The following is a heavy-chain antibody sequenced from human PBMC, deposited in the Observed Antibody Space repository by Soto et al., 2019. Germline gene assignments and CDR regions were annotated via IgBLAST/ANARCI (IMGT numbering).Heavy chain of an antibody. V-gene: IGHV3-23*01. CDR1: GFSFSAYG. CDR3: ARGGRTSYGFDY. CDR2: ISDDGTIK. Sequence: EVQLLESGGGLAQPGGSLRLSCAGSGFSFSAYGMSWVRQAPGRGLEWVSGISDDGTIKNYADSVSGRFTMSKDNSKSTVYLQMYRLTAEYTAVYFCARGGRTSYGFDYWGQGTLVTVSS. J-gene: IGHJ4*02. D-gene: IGHD4-17*01.